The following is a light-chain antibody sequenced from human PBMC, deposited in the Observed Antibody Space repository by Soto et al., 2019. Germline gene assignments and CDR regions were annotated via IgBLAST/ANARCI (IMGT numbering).Light chain of an antibody. CDR2: DAS. V-gene: IGKV3-15*01. CDR3: QQYNNWPLT. CDR1: QSVSSN. J-gene: IGKJ4*01. Sequence: EIVMTRSPATLSVSPGERATLSCRASQSVSSNLAWYQQKPGQAPRLLIYDASTRATGIPARFSGCGSGTEFTLTISSLQSEDFAVYYCQQYNNWPLTFGGGTRVEIK.